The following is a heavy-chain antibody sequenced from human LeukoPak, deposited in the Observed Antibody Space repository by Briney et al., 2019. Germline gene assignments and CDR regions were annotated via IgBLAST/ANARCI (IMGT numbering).Heavy chain of an antibody. CDR1: GYTFTGYY. Sequence: ASVKVSCKASGYTFTGYYMHWVRQAPGQGLEWMGWINPNSGGTNYAQKFQGRVTMTRDTSISTAYMELSRLGSDDTAVYYCARRCSSTSCYPSPDYWGQGTLVTVSS. CDR3: ARRCSSTSCYPSPDY. CDR2: INPNSGGT. V-gene: IGHV1-2*02. J-gene: IGHJ4*02. D-gene: IGHD2-2*01.